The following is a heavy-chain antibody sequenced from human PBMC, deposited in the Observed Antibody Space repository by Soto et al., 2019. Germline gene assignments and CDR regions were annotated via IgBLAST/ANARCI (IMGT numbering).Heavy chain of an antibody. V-gene: IGHV4-59*01. CDR3: ARVGDDYGDYGSKKNYYYYYMDV. CDR1: GGSISSYY. Sequence: SETLPLTCTVSGGSISSYYWSWIRQPTGKGLEWIGYIYYSGSTNYNPSLKSRVTISVDTSKNQFSLKLSSVTAADTAVYYCARVGDDYGDYGSKKNYYYYYMDVWGKGTTVTVSS. D-gene: IGHD4-17*01. CDR2: IYYSGST. J-gene: IGHJ6*03.